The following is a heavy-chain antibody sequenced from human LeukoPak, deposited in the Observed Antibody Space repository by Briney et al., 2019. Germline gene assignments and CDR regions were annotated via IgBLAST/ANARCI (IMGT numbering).Heavy chain of an antibody. D-gene: IGHD4-23*01. Sequence: GGSLRLSCAASGFTFSDYYMSWIRQAPGKGLEWVSYISSSNSYTNYADSVKGRFYADSVKGRFTISRDNAKNSLYLQMNSLRAEDTAVYYCARAYAGTLFYWGQGTLVTVSS. CDR1: GFTFSDYY. CDR2: ISSSNSYT. CDR3: ARAYAGTLFY. J-gene: IGHJ4*02. V-gene: IGHV3-11*05.